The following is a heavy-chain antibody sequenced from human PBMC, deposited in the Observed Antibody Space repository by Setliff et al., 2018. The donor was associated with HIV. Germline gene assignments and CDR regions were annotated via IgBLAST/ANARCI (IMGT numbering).Heavy chain of an antibody. V-gene: IGHV4-59*12. D-gene: IGHD1-1*01. Sequence: PSETLSLTCTVSGDSISGYYWSWVRQSPGKGLEWIGYVYWSGTTHYNPSLNGRVTISVDTSENQFSLKLDSLTAADSAVYYCARTTRHDGAAYDAFDLWGQGTLVTVSS. J-gene: IGHJ3*01. CDR3: ARTTRHDGAAYDAFDL. CDR1: GDSISGYY. CDR2: VYWSGTT.